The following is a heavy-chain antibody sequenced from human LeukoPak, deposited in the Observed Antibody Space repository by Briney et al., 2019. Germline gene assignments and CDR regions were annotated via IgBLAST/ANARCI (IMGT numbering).Heavy chain of an antibody. V-gene: IGHV3-49*04. CDR3: TRGHYYGSGSYGY. D-gene: IGHD3-10*01. CDR2: IRSKAYGGTT. J-gene: IGHJ4*02. CDR1: GFTFSNAW. Sequence: GGSLRLSCAASGFTFSNAWMSWVRQAPGKGLEWVGFIRSKAYGGTTEYAASVKGRFTISRDDSKSIAYLQVNSLKTVDTAVYYCTRGHYYGSGSYGYWGQGTLVTVSS.